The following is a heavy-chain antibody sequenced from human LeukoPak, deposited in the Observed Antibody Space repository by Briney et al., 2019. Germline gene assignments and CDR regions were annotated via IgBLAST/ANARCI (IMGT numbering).Heavy chain of an antibody. V-gene: IGHV4-59*01. CDR1: GGSISSYY. D-gene: IGHD1-1*01. CDR2: IYYSGST. Sequence: AETLSLPCTVSGGSISSYYWSWIRQPPGRGLEWIGYIYYSGSTTYNPFLKSRVSTSVDTSKKQCSLKLSSVTAADTAVYNWARGVAGTGLGGAFDYWGQGTLVTVSS. CDR3: ARGVAGTGLGGAFDY. J-gene: IGHJ4*02.